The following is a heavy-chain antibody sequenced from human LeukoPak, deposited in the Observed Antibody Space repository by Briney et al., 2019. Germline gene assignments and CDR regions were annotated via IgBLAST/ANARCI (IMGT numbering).Heavy chain of an antibody. Sequence: SETLSLTCAVYGGSFSGYYWSWIRQPPGKGLEWIGEINHSGSTSYNPSLKSRVTISVDTSKNQFPLKLSSVTAADTAVYYCARKPGEIAAAASYYFDYWGQGTLVTVSS. V-gene: IGHV4-34*01. J-gene: IGHJ4*02. D-gene: IGHD6-13*01. CDR2: INHSGST. CDR3: ARKPGEIAAAASYYFDY. CDR1: GGSFSGYY.